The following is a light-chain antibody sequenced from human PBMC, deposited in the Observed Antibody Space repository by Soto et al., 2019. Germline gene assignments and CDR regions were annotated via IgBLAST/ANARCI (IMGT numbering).Light chain of an antibody. Sequence: SALTQPRSVSGSPGQSVTISCTGTSSDVGRYNCVSWYQHHPGKAPKLMIYDVSTRPSGVPDRFSGSKSGTTASLTISGLQAEDEADYYCCSYAGSPYVFGTGTKVTVL. CDR3: CSYAGSPYV. V-gene: IGLV2-11*01. J-gene: IGLJ1*01. CDR1: SSDVGRYNC. CDR2: DVS.